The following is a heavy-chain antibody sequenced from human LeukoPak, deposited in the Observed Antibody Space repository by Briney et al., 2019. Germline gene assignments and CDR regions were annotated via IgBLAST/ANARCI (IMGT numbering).Heavy chain of an antibody. D-gene: IGHD3-10*01. V-gene: IGHV4-34*01. J-gene: IGHJ4*02. CDR2: INHSGST. CDR3: ARGTQTYYYGSGSSLGFDY. CDR1: GGSFSGYC. Sequence: SETLSLTCAVYGGSFSGYCWSWIRQPPGKGLEWIGEINHSGSTNYNPSLKSRVTISVDTSKNQFSLKLSSVTAADTAVYYCARGTQTYYYGSGSSLGFDYWGQGTLVTVSS.